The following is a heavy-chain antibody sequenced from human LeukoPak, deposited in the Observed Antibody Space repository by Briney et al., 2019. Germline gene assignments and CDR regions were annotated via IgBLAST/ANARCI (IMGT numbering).Heavy chain of an antibody. CDR2: IYPGDSET. CDR3: ARQSTLHDAFDI. Sequence: GESLKISCKGSGYSFTNYWIGWVRQMPGKGLDWMGIIYPGDSETRYSPSFQGQVTMSADKCISTAYLPWSSLVASDTAMYYCARQSTLHDAFDIWGKGTAVTVSS. V-gene: IGHV5-51*01. CDR1: GYSFTNYW. D-gene: IGHD3-10*01. J-gene: IGHJ3*02.